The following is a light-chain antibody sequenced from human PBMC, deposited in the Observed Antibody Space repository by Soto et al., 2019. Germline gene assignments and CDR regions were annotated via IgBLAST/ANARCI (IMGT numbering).Light chain of an antibody. CDR3: SSQTSSSDYV. V-gene: IGLV2-14*01. Sequence: QSALTQPASVSGSPGQSITISCTGTSNDIGYYNYVSWYQQHPGKAPKLMIYEVSKRPSGISDRFSGSKSGNTASLTVSGLQAEDEADYYCSSQTSSSDYVFGTGTKLTVL. CDR1: SNDIGYYNY. CDR2: EVS. J-gene: IGLJ1*01.